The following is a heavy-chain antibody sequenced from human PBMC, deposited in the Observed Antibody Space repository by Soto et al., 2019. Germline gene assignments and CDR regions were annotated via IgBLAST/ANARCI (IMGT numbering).Heavy chain of an antibody. V-gene: IGHV1-24*01. CDR3: ATPYYDKMGSFDY. Sequence: ASVKVSCKVSGYTLAELSMHWVRQAPGKGPEWMGGFDPEDGETIYAQKFQGRVTMTEDTSTDTAYMELSSLRSEDTAVYYCATPYYDKMGSFDYWGQGTLVTVSS. J-gene: IGHJ4*02. D-gene: IGHD3-22*01. CDR1: GYTLAELS. CDR2: FDPEDGET.